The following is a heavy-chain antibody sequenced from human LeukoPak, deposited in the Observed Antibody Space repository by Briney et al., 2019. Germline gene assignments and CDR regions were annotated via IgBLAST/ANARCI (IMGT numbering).Heavy chain of an antibody. CDR3: ARHAVTTNDVDP. CDR1: GGSISSSSYY. V-gene: IGHV4-39*01. D-gene: IGHD4-17*01. J-gene: IGHJ5*02. CDR2: IYYSGST. Sequence: PSETLSLICTVSGGSISSSSYYWGWIRQPPGKGLEWIGSIYYSGSTYYNPSLKSRVTISVDTSKNQFSLKLSSVTAADTAVYYCARHAVTTNDVDPWGQGTLVTVSS.